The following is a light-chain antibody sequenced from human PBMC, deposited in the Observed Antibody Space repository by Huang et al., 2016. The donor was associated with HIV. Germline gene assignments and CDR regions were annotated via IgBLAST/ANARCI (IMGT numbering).Light chain of an antibody. CDR2: STS. Sequence: EVVMTQSPGTLSVSPGKRATLSCKTSESLNNKLVWYQQKPGQAPRLLLYSTSTRATGVPARFSGGGSGTEFTLTISSLQSEDFGIYYCQHYSNWPPMYTFGQGTKLEI. CDR1: ESLNNK. J-gene: IGKJ2*01. V-gene: IGKV3-15*01. CDR3: QHYSNWPPMYT.